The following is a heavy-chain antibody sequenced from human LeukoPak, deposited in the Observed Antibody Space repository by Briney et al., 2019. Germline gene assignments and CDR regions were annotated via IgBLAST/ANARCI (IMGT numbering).Heavy chain of an antibody. D-gene: IGHD3-10*01. CDR2: IYYSGST. V-gene: IGHV4-39*01. Sequence: SETLSLTCTVSGGSISSSSYYWGWIRQPPGKGLEWIGSIYYSGSTYYNPSLKSRVTISVDTSKNQFSLKLSSVTAADTAVYYCARQLGEAFDAFDIWGQGTMVTVSS. J-gene: IGHJ3*02. CDR1: GGSISSSSYY. CDR3: ARQLGEAFDAFDI.